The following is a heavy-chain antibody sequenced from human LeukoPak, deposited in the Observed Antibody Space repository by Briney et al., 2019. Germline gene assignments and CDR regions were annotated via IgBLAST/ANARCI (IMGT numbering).Heavy chain of an antibody. D-gene: IGHD3-10*01. V-gene: IGHV3-15*01. CDR3: TSRFTMVLEYY. CDR1: GFTVSNTW. Sequence: MSGGSLRLSCAVSGFTVSNTWMSWVRQAPGKGLEWVGHIKSQSDGATTDYAAPVIGRFTISRDDSKNTLYLQMNSLKTEDTAVFYCTSRFTMVLEYYWGQGTLVTVSS. CDR2: IKSQSDGATT. J-gene: IGHJ4*02.